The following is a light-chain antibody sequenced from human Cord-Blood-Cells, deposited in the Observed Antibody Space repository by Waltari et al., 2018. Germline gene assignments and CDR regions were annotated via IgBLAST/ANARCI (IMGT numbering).Light chain of an antibody. CDR2: GAS. CDR1: QSVSRN. V-gene: IGKV3-15*01. J-gene: IGKJ2*03. CDR3: QQYNNWPYS. Sequence: EIVMTQSPATLSVSPGERATLSCRASQSVSRNLAWYQQKPGQAPMLLIYGASTRATGIPARFSVSGSGTEFTLTISSLQSEDFAVYYCQQYNNWPYSFGHGTKLEIK.